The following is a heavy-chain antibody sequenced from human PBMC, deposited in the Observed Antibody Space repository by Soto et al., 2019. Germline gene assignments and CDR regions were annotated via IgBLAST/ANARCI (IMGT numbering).Heavy chain of an antibody. CDR1: GYSFTSYW. CDR3: ARHWPQQPLDP. V-gene: IGHV5-51*01. CDR2: IYPDDSDT. Sequence: PGESRKISCKGAGYSFTSYWIVWVRQMPGKGLEWMGIIYPDDSDTRYNPSFQGHVTISADKSINTAYLQWSSLEASDTAMYYCARHWPQQPLDPWGQGTLVTVSS. D-gene: IGHD6-13*01. J-gene: IGHJ5*02.